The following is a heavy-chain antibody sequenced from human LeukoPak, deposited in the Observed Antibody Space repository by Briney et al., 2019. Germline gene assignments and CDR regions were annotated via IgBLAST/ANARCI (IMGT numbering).Heavy chain of an antibody. V-gene: IGHV3-30*02. J-gene: IGHJ4*02. D-gene: IGHD1-26*01. Sequence: GGSLRLSCAASGLTFSSYGMHWVRQAPGKGLEWVAFIRFDGTDTYYADFVKGRFTISRDNSKNTLYLQMNSLRREDTAIYYCAKPSGSGVDHWGQGTRVTVSS. CDR2: IRFDGTDT. CDR1: GLTFSSYG. CDR3: AKPSGSGVDH.